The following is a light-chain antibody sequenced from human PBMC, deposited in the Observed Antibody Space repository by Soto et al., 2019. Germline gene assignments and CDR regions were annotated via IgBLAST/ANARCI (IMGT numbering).Light chain of an antibody. V-gene: IGLV4-60*02. CDR1: SGHSSYI. CDR3: ETWDSNTWV. Sequence: QSVLTQSSSASASLGSSVKLTCSLSSGHSSYIIAWHQQQPGKAPRCLMKLEGIGSYNKGSAVPDRFSGSSSGADRCLTISNLKFGAEADYYCETWDSNTWVFDGGTQLTVL. J-gene: IGLJ3*02. CDR2: LEGIGSY.